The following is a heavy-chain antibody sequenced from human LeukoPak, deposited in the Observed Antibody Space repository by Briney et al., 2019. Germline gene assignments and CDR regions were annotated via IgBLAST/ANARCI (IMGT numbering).Heavy chain of an antibody. Sequence: SETLSLTCTVSGGSISGYYWSWIRQPPGKGLEWIGYIYSSGSTNYNPSLKSRVTISIDTSKNQFSLKLSSVTAADTAMYYCAREGTTVTHFDYWGQGTLVTVSS. J-gene: IGHJ4*02. CDR3: AREGTTVTHFDY. V-gene: IGHV4-59*01. CDR1: GGSISGYY. CDR2: IYSSGST. D-gene: IGHD4-11*01.